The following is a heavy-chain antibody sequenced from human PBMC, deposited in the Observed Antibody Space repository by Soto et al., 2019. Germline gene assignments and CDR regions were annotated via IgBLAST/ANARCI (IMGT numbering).Heavy chain of an antibody. CDR1: GGTFSNYA. CDR2: IVPIFGTT. V-gene: IGHV1-69*12. J-gene: IGHJ6*02. Sequence: QVQLVQSGAEVKKPGSSVKVSCKVSGGTFSNYAIDWVRLAPGHGLEWMGGIVPIFGTTYYTQKFQGRATISADXSXTXXYLEVSSLRSEDTAIYYCARVEAVAGLYNYHGLDVWGQGTAVTVSS. D-gene: IGHD6-19*01. CDR3: ARVEAVAGLYNYHGLDV.